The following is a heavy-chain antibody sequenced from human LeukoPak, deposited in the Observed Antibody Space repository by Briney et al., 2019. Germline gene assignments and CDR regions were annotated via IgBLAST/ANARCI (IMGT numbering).Heavy chain of an antibody. D-gene: IGHD3-3*01. J-gene: IGHJ5*02. CDR3: ARDHLANLASRLFDP. CDR2: IHHSGRT. Sequence: SETLSLTCTVSGGSISSSSYYWGWIRQPPGKGLEWIGSIHHSGRTYYNPSLKSRVTISVDTSKNQFSLKLSSVTAADTAVYYCARDHLANLASRLFDPWGQGTLVTVSS. CDR1: GGSISSSSYY. V-gene: IGHV4-39*07.